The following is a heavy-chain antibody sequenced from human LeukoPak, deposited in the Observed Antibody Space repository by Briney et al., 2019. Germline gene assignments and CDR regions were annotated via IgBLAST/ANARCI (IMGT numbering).Heavy chain of an antibody. CDR1: GFTFSNAW. CDR2: IKSKTDGGTT. J-gene: IGHJ4*02. V-gene: IGHV3-15*01. D-gene: IGHD3-10*01. Sequence: GGSLRLSCAASGFTFSNAWMSWVRQALGKGLEWVGRIKSKTDGGTTDYAAPVKGRFTISRDDSKNTLYLQMNSLKTEDTAVYYCTTKKLWFGELFDYWGQGTLVTVSS. CDR3: TTKKLWFGELFDY.